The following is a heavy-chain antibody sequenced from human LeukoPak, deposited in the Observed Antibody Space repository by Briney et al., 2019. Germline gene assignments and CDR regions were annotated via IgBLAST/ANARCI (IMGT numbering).Heavy chain of an antibody. CDR3: ARAWGIGSGYYFQDY. J-gene: IGHJ4*02. Sequence: SSETLSLTCTVSGYSISSGYYWGWIRQPPGKGLEWIGSIYHSGSTYYNPSLKSRVTISVDTSKNQFSLKLSSVTAADTAVYYCARAWGIGSGYYFQDYWGQGTLVTVSS. D-gene: IGHD3-22*01. CDR1: GYSISSGYY. CDR2: IYHSGST. V-gene: IGHV4-38-2*02.